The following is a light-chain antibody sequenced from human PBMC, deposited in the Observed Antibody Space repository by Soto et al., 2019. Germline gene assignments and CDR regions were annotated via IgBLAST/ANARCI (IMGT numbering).Light chain of an antibody. Sequence: QSALSQPASVSGSPGQSITISCTGTSSDIGAYNHVSWYQQYPGKAPTLMIYEVTNRPSGVSSRFSGSKSGNTASLTISGLQAEDEGDYYCSSYTTSDTWVFGGGTKVTVL. V-gene: IGLV2-14*01. J-gene: IGLJ3*02. CDR2: EVT. CDR1: SSDIGAYNH. CDR3: SSYTTSDTWV.